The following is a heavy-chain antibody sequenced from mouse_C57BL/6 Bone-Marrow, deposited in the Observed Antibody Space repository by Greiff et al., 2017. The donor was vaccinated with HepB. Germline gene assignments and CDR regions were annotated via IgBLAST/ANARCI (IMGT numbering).Heavy chain of an antibody. CDR1: GFTFSDYG. CDR2: ISNLAYSI. J-gene: IGHJ4*01. D-gene: IGHD1-1*01. V-gene: IGHV5-15*04. CDR3: ARVITTVVATDYYAMDY. Sequence: EVKLEESGGGLVQPGGSLKLSCAASGFTFSDYGMAWVRQAPRKGPEWVAFISNLAYSIYYADTVTGRFTISRENAKNTLYLEMSSLRSEDTAMYYCARVITTVVATDYYAMDYWGQGTSVTVSS.